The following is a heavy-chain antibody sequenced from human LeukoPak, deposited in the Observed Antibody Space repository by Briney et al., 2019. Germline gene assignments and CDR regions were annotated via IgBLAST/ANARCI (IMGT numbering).Heavy chain of an antibody. D-gene: IGHD3-22*01. V-gene: IGHV1-24*01. Sequence: ASVKVSCKVSGYTLTELSMHWVRQAPGKGLEWMGGFDPEDGETIYAQMFQGRVIMTTDTSTNTAYMELRSLRADDTAMYYCARDPSYDGSGYPNWFDPWGQGTLVTVSS. J-gene: IGHJ5*02. CDR1: GYTLTELS. CDR2: FDPEDGET. CDR3: ARDPSYDGSGYPNWFDP.